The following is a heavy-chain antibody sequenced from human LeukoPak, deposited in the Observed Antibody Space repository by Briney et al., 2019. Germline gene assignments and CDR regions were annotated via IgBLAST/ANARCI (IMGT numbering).Heavy chain of an antibody. CDR3: ARESRGYSYGPYFDY. CDR1: GFTFCSYA. V-gene: IGHV3-64*01. Sequence: GGSLRLSCAASGFTFCSYAMHWVRQAPGKGLEYVSAISSNGGSTYYANSVKGRFTISRDNSKNTLYLQMGSLRAEDMAVYYCARESRGYSYGPYFDYWGQGTLVTVSS. CDR2: ISSNGGST. J-gene: IGHJ4*02. D-gene: IGHD5-18*01.